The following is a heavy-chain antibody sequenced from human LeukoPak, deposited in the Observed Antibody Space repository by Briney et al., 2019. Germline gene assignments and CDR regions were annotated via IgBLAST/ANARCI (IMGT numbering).Heavy chain of an antibody. CDR2: ISYDGSNK. Sequence: PGGSPRLSCAASGFTFSSYAMSWVRQAPGKGLEWVAVISYDGSNKYYADSVKGRFTISRDNSKNTLYLQMNSLRAEGTAVYYCAKNAKRDFWSGYYSYYFDYWGQGTLVTVSS. CDR3: AKNAKRDFWSGYYSYYFDY. J-gene: IGHJ4*02. CDR1: GFTFSSYA. V-gene: IGHV3-30*18. D-gene: IGHD3-3*01.